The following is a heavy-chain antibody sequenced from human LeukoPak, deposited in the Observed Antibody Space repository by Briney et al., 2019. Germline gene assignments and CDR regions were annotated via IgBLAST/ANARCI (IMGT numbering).Heavy chain of an antibody. CDR2: IYYSGST. CDR1: GGSISSYY. D-gene: IGHD6-13*01. V-gene: IGHV4-59*01. J-gene: IGHJ4*02. CDR3: ARDNSSSVGVFDY. Sequence: PSETLSLTFTVSGGSISSYYWSWIRQPPGKGLEWIGYIYYSGSTNYNPSLKSPVTISVDTSKNQFSLKLSSVTAADTAVYYCARDNSSSVGVFDYWGQGTLVTVSS.